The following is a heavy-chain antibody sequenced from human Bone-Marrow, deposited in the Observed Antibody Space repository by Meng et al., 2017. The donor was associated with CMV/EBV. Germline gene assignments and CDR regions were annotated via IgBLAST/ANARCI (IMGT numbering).Heavy chain of an antibody. Sequence: GESLKISCAASGFTFSSYSMNWVRQAPGKGLEWVSSISSSSSYIYYADSVKGRFTISRDNAKNSLYLQMNSLRAEDTAVYYCARGAQVEHYWGQGTLVPVSS. CDR2: ISSSSSYI. CDR1: GFTFSSYS. J-gene: IGHJ4*02. V-gene: IGHV3-21*01. D-gene: IGHD5-24*01. CDR3: ARGAQVEHY.